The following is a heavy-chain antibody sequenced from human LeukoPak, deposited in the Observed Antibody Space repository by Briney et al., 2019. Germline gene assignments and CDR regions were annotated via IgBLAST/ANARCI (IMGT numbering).Heavy chain of an antibody. CDR2: IYHSGST. CDR1: GGSISSGGYS. CDR3: ARAHGDYVPYFDY. D-gene: IGHD4-17*01. V-gene: IGHV4-30-2*01. Sequence: PSETLSLTCAVSGGSISSGGYSWSWIRQPPGTGLEWIGYIYHSGSTYYNPSLKSRVTISVDRSKNQFSLKLSSVTAADTAVYYCARAHGDYVPYFDYWGQGTLVTVSS. J-gene: IGHJ4*02.